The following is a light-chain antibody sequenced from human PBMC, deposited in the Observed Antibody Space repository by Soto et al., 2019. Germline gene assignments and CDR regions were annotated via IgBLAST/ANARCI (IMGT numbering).Light chain of an antibody. CDR2: SSS. CDR1: SSNIGSKA. Sequence: QSVLTQPPSASGTPGQRVTISCSGSSSNIGSKAVNWYQHLPGTAPKLPIYSSSQRPSGVPDRFSGSKSGTSASLASSGLQSEDEADYYCAAWDDSLKGVVFGGGTELTVL. CDR3: AAWDDSLKGVV. V-gene: IGLV1-44*01. J-gene: IGLJ2*01.